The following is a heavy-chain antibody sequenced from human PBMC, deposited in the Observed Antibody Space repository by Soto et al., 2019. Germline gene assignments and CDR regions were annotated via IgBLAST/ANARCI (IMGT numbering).Heavy chain of an antibody. CDR2: ITSSSSNFT. Sequence: QVQLVESGGGLVKPGGSLRLSCAASGFTFSDYYMSWIRQAPGKGLEWVSYITSSSSNFTNYADSVKGRFTISRDNAKNSVYLQMDSLRVADTALYYCVRDPGYSGFFYSGQGALVTVSA. CDR3: VRDPGYSGFFY. J-gene: IGHJ4*02. CDR1: GFTFSDYY. D-gene: IGHD5-12*01. V-gene: IGHV3-11*06.